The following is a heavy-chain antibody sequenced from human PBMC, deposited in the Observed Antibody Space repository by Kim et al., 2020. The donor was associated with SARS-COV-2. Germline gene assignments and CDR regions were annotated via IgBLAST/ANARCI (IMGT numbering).Heavy chain of an antibody. CDR1: GFIFSRYV. D-gene: IGHD2-21*02. Sequence: GGSLRLSCAASGFIFSRYVMTWVRQAPGKGLEWVASISGDSVDTYYAESVKGRFTISRDNSKNMLYLQLNSLRGEDTAVFFCIRDWSGTYCKGDCLESWG. CDR2: ISGDSVDT. V-gene: IGHV3-23*01. CDR3: IRDWSGTYCKGDCLES. J-gene: IGHJ5*01.